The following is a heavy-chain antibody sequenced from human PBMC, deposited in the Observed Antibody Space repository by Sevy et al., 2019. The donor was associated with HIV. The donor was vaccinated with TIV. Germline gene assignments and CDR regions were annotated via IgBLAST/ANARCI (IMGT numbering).Heavy chain of an antibody. D-gene: IGHD6-6*01. Sequence: GGSLGLSCAVSGFTFGSYGMHWVRQAPGKGLEWVAVILYDSSNKYYGDSVKGRFTISRDNYKNTLYLQMNSLRTDDTAVYYCARGLAALPGYYYGMDVWGQGTTVTVSS. J-gene: IGHJ6*02. CDR1: GFTFGSYG. CDR3: ARGLAALPGYYYGMDV. CDR2: ILYDSSNK. V-gene: IGHV3-30*03.